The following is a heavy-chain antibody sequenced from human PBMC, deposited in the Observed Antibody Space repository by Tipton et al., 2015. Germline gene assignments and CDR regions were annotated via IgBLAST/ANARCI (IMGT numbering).Heavy chain of an antibody. CDR3: ARKDIVGNWFDP. J-gene: IGHJ5*02. V-gene: IGHV4-4*07. CDR1: GGSIRSYY. Sequence: TLSLTCTVSGGSIRSYYWSWIRQPAGKGLEWIGRIYTSGSTNYNPSLKSRVTMSVDTSKNQFSLKLSYVTAADTAVYYCARKDIVGNWFDPWGQGILVTVSP. CDR2: IYTSGST. D-gene: IGHD2-15*01.